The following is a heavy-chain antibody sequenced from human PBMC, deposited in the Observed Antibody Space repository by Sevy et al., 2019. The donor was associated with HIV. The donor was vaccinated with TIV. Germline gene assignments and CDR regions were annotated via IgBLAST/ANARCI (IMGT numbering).Heavy chain of an antibody. CDR2: IGVYNGNS. CDR3: ARVPTYYYGSSTYLDY. CDR1: GFSFSSYG. V-gene: IGHV1-18*01. D-gene: IGHD3-10*01. Sequence: ASEKVSCKASGFSFSSYGFTWVRQAPGQGLEWMGWIGVYNGNSNSAQRLQGRVTLTTDTSTSTVYMELSGLKSDDTAVYYCARVPTYYYGSSTYLDYWGQGTPVTVSS. J-gene: IGHJ4*02.